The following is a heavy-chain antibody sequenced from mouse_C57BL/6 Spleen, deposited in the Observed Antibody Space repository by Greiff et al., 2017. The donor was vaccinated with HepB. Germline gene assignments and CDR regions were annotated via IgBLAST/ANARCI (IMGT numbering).Heavy chain of an antibody. D-gene: IGHD3-2*01. Sequence: VQLQQPGAELVKPGASVKMSCKASGYTFTSYWITWVKQRPGHGLEWIGDSYPGSGSTNYNEKFKSKARLTGDTSSSTAYMQLSSSTSDDSAVYYCARRGQFGALTSYAMDYWGQGTSVTVSS. CDR1: GYTFTSYW. CDR3: ARRGQFGALTSYAMDY. V-gene: IGHV1-55*01. J-gene: IGHJ4*01. CDR2: SYPGSGST.